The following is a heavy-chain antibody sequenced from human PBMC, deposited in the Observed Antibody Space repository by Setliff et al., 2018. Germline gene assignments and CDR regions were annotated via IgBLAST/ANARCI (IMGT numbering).Heavy chain of an antibody. Sequence: PGESLKISCATSGFSFSNYGMHWVRQAPGKGLEWVSFIRHDGNNKYYKDSVRGRFTISRDNSKNTVYLQMNSLRPEDTAVYFCARRLTYHAFGIWGQGTMVTVSS. CDR2: IRHDGNNK. V-gene: IGHV3-30*02. J-gene: IGHJ3*02. CDR3: ARRLTYHAFGI. CDR1: GFSFSNYG. D-gene: IGHD3-16*01.